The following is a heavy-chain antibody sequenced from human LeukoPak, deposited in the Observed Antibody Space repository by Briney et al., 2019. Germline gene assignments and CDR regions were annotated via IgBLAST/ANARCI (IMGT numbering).Heavy chain of an antibody. CDR2: IKQDGSEK. V-gene: IGHV3-7*01. Sequence: GGSLRLSCAASGFTFSGFWMSWVRQTPGKGLEWVANIKQDGSEKYYVDSVKGRFTISRDNAKNSLSLQMNGLRVEGTAVYYCARAGSFWHYVYWGQGTLVTVSS. J-gene: IGHJ4*02. CDR3: ARAGSFWHYVY. CDR1: GFTFSGFW. D-gene: IGHD1-7*01.